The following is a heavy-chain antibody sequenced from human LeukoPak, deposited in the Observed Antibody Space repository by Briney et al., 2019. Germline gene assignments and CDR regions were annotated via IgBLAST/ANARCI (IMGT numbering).Heavy chain of an antibody. D-gene: IGHD6-6*01. V-gene: IGHV4-59*01. CDR2: IYYSGST. J-gene: IGHJ6*03. CDR1: GGSISSYY. CDR3: ARAAPQYARYYYYYMDV. Sequence: PSETLSLTCTVSGGSISSYYWSWIRQPPGKGLEWIGYIYYSGSTNYNPSLKSRVTISVDTSKNQFSLKLSSVTAADTAVYYCARAAPQYARYYYYYMDVWGKGTTVTVSS.